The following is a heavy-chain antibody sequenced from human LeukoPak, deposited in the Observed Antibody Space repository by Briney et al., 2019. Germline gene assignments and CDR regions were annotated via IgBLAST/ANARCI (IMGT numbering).Heavy chain of an antibody. CDR1: GGSISSYY. CDR2: IYTSGST. V-gene: IGHV4-4*07. CDR3: ARPIQTYCSSTSCYTDAFDI. Sequence: PSETLSLTCTVSGGSISSYYWSWIRQPAGKGLEWIGRIYTSGSTNYNPSLKSRVTMSVDTSKNQFSLKLSSVTAADTAVYYCARPIQTYCSSTSCYTDAFDIWGQGTMVTVSS. J-gene: IGHJ3*02. D-gene: IGHD2-2*01.